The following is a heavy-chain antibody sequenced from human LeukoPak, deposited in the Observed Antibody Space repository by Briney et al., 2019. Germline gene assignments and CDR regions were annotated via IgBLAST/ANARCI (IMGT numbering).Heavy chain of an antibody. V-gene: IGHV4-59*12. J-gene: IGHJ6*03. D-gene: IGHD3-16*01. Sequence: PSETLSLTCTVSGGSISSYYWSWIRQPPGKGLEWIGNIYYSGSTNYNPSLKSRVTISVDTSKNQFSLKLSSVTAADTAVYYCARGYGGIYYYYMDVWGKGTTVTVSS. CDR3: ARGYGGIYYYYMDV. CDR1: GGSISSYY. CDR2: IYYSGST.